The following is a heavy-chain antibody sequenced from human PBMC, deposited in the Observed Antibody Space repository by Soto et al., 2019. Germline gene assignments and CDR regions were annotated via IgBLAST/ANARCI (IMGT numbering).Heavy chain of an antibody. CDR1: GFTVSSNY. CDR2: IYSGGST. V-gene: IGHV3-53*04. J-gene: IGHJ4*02. Sequence: GESLKISCAASGFTVSSNYMSWVRQAPGKGLEWVSVIYSGGSTYYADSVKGRFTISRHNSKNTLYLQMNSLRAEDTAVYYCARDSSSWYYFDYWGQGTLVTVSS. D-gene: IGHD6-13*01. CDR3: ARDSSSWYYFDY.